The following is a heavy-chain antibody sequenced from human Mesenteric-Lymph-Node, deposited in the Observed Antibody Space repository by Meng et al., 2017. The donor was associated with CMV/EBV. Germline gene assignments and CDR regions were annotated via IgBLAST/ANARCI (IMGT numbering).Heavy chain of an antibody. Sequence: GGSLRLSCAGSGFMFSDYAMHWVRQGPGKGLEWVALISNDGSKKYYADSVKGRFTISRDDSKNMLYLQMNSLRAEDTAVFYCARVDIQGYCSGGSCSAAFAYWGQGTLVTVSS. CDR2: ISNDGSKK. V-gene: IGHV3-30*04. D-gene: IGHD2-15*01. J-gene: IGHJ4*02. CDR1: GFMFSDYA. CDR3: ARVDIQGYCSGGSCSAAFAY.